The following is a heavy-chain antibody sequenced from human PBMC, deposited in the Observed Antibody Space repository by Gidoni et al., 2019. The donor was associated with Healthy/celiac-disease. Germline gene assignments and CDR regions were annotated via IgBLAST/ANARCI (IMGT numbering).Heavy chain of an antibody. V-gene: IGHV1-8*01. CDR3: ARGRFYRRLYGSSTSCYARWFDP. J-gene: IGHJ5*02. CDR1: GCTFTSYD. D-gene: IGHD2-2*01. CDR2: MNPNSGNT. Sequence: QVQLVQSGAEVKKPGASVKVSCKASGCTFTSYDINWVRQATGQGLEWMGWMNPNSGNTGYEQKFQGRVTMTRNTSISTDYMELSSLRSEDTAVYYCARGRFYRRLYGSSTSCYARWFDPWGQGTLVTVSS.